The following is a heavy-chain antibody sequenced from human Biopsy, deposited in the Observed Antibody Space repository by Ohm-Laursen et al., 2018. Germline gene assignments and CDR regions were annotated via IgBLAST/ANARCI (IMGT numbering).Heavy chain of an antibody. CDR1: GFTFSNYY. CDR3: ARGGFFAYSTFDY. CDR2: IKRDGTTT. J-gene: IGHJ4*02. Sequence: SLRLSCAAPGFTFSNYYMHWVRQAPGKGLLWVSRIKRDGTTTDYAESVKGRFTISRDNAKNTLYLQMNSPRAEDTAVYYCARGGFFAYSTFDYWGQGALVTVSS. V-gene: IGHV3-74*01. D-gene: IGHD4-11*01.